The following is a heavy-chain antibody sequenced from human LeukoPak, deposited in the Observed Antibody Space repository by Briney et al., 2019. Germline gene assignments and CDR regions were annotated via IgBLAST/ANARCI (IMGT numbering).Heavy chain of an antibody. D-gene: IGHD5-24*01. CDR2: IYADGSGT. J-gene: IGHJ4*02. V-gene: IGHV3-74*01. CDR3: ARGNNYAQDY. CDR1: GFTFSSYA. Sequence: GGSLRLSCAASGFTFSSYAMSWVRQAPGKGLEWVSRIYADGSGTSYADSVKGRFIISRDNAKNTLYVQMNSLRAEDSAIYYCARGNNYAQDYWGQGTLVTVSS.